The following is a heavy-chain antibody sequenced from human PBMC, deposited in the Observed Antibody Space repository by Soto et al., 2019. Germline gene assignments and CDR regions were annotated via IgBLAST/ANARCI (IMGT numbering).Heavy chain of an antibody. J-gene: IGHJ6*02. CDR2: ISSSSSYI. CDR1: GFTFSSYS. CDR3: ARDIGWVDTAMVTVYYYGMDV. V-gene: IGHV3-21*01. Sequence: PGGSLRLSCAASGFTFSSYSMNWVRQAPGKGLEWVSSISSSSSYIYYADSVKGRFTISRDNAKNSLYLQMNSLRAEDTAVYYCARDIGWVDTAMVTVYYYGMDVWGQGTTVTVSS. D-gene: IGHD5-18*01.